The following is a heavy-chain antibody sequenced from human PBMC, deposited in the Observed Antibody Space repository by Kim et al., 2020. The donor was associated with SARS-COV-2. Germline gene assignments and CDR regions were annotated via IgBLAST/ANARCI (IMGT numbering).Heavy chain of an antibody. D-gene: IGHD1-26*01. CDR1: GFPFSSYA. J-gene: IGHJ2*01. V-gene: IGHV3-23*01. CDR2: INGNGGAT. CDR3: VLNGGYSPSNVNWYFDV. Sequence: ALRLSCAASGFPFSSYAMSWVRQASGKGLEWVSVINGNGGATYYRDSVRGRFTISRDNSKNTVYRQMSNLGAEDTAVYYCVLNGGYSPSNVNWYFDVWGRGTLVTVSS.